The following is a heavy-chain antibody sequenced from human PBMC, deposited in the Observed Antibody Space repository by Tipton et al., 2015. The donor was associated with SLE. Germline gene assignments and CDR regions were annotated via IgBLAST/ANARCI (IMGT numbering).Heavy chain of an antibody. CDR2: MYHSGIT. CDR1: GGSIRTYY. D-gene: IGHD6-13*01. Sequence: LRLSCSVSGGSIRTYYWSWIRQPPGKGLEWIGYMYHSGITNYNPSLYSRVTISVDTSKNQFSLKMNSVTAADTAVYYCARVRRDSSSWGLDYWGQGTLITVSS. V-gene: IGHV4-59*01. J-gene: IGHJ4*02. CDR3: ARVRRDSSSWGLDY.